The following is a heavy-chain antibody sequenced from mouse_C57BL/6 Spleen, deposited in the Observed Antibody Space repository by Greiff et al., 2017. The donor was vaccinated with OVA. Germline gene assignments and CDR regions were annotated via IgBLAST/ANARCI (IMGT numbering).Heavy chain of an antibody. V-gene: IGHV5-6*02. D-gene: IGHD4-1*01. CDR1: GFTFSSYG. CDR3: ARERAGKYYFDY. J-gene: IGHJ2*01. Sequence: DVMLVESGGDLVKPGGSLKLSCAASGFTFSSYGMSWVRQTPDKRLEWVATISSGGSYTYYPDIVKGRFTISRDNAKNTLYLQMSSLKSEDTAMYYCARERAGKYYFDYWGQGTTLTVSS. CDR2: ISSGGSYT.